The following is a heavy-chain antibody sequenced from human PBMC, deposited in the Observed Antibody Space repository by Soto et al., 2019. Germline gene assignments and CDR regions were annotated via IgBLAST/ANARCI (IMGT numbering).Heavy chain of an antibody. V-gene: IGHV4-59*01. CDR3: ARDRYYGMDV. CDR2: IYYSGST. CDR1: GGSLSSYY. Sequence: SETLSLTCTVAGGSLSSYYWSWIRQPPGKGLEWSGNIYYSGSTNYNPSLKSRVSISVDTTKNQFSLKLSSVTAADTAVYYCARDRYYGMDVWGQGTTVTVSS. J-gene: IGHJ6*02.